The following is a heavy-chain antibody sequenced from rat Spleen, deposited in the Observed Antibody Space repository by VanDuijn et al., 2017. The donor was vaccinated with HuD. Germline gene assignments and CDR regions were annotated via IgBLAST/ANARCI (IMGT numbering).Heavy chain of an antibody. CDR1: AYSITSSYR. V-gene: IGHV3-3*01. CDR2: INSAGST. D-gene: IGHD1-12*02. CDR3: ARSAKYYYDGSYYYVHFDY. J-gene: IGHJ2*01. Sequence: VQLQESGPGLVKPSQSLSLTCSVAAYSITSSYRWNWIRQFPGNKLEWMGYINSAGSTDYNPSLKSRISITRDTSKNQFFLQVNSVTTEDTAMYFCARSAKYYYDGSYYYVHFDYWGQGVMVTVSS.